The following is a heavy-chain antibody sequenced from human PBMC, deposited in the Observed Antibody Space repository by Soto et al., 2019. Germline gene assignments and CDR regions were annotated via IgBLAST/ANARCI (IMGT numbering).Heavy chain of an antibody. CDR2: ILSNDGK. Sequence: QVTLKESGPVLVRPTATLTLTCTVSGFSLNNARVGVSWIRQPPGKALEWLAHILSNDGKSYSTSLKTRLSISKDTYKSQVVLTMTNMDPVDTATYYCARMLAVNYYYCCMDVWGKGTTVTVSS. J-gene: IGHJ6*03. CDR3: ARMLAVNYYYCCMDV. D-gene: IGHD3-10*01. CDR1: GFSLNNARVG. V-gene: IGHV2-26*01.